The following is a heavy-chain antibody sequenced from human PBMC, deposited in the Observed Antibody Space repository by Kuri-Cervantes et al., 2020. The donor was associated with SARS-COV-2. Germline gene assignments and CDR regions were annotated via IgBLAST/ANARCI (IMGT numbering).Heavy chain of an antibody. Sequence: GESLKISCSASGFTFSSYAMHWVRQAPGKGLEYVAAISSNGGSTYYADSVKGRFTISRDNFKNTLYLQMCSLRAEDTAVYYCARDHYYDSSGYSPPNYYYYGLDVWGQGTTVTVSS. CDR2: ISSNGGST. CDR1: GFTFSSYA. V-gene: IGHV3-64D*08. J-gene: IGHJ6*02. CDR3: ARDHYYDSSGYSPPNYYYYGLDV. D-gene: IGHD3-22*01.